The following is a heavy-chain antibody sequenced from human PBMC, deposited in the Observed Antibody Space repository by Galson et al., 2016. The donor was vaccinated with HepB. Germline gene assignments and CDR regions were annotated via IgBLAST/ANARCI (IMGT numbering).Heavy chain of an antibody. CDR2: VDTSGNT. CDR1: GGSISTYY. Sequence: SETLSLTCSVSGGSISTYYWSWIRQPAGKGLEWIGRVDTSGNTNYNPSLKSRVTMSIDTSKNQFSLKLSSVTAADSAVYYCARAFAYGGLWRSGEAVSKWGQGTLVTVSS. CDR3: ARAFAYGGLWRSGEAVSK. V-gene: IGHV4-4*07. D-gene: IGHD4-23*01. J-gene: IGHJ4*02.